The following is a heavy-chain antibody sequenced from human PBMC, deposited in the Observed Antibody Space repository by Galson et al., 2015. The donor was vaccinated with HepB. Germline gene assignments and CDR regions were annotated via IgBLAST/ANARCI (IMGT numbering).Heavy chain of an antibody. J-gene: IGHJ3*02. D-gene: IGHD6-19*01. Sequence: LRLSCAASGFTFSDYGMNWVRQAPGKGLEWVSLIYSGGSTYYADSVKGRSTISRDNSKNTLYLQMNSLRIEDTAVYYCARVSSGDDAFDIWGQGTMVTVSS. CDR1: GFTFSDYG. V-gene: IGHV3-66*02. CDR2: IYSGGST. CDR3: ARVSSGDDAFDI.